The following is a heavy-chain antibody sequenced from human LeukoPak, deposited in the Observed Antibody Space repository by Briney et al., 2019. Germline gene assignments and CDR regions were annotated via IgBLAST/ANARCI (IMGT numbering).Heavy chain of an antibody. Sequence: SGTLSLTCAVSGGSISSSNWWSWVRQPPGKGLEWIGEIYHSGSTNYNPSLKSRVTISVDKSKNQFSLKLSSVTAADTAVYYCARAPDRTYSDFWNGVDYWGQGTLVTVSS. CDR1: GGSISSSNW. V-gene: IGHV4-4*02. D-gene: IGHD3-3*01. CDR3: ARAPDRTYSDFWNGVDY. CDR2: IYHSGST. J-gene: IGHJ4*02.